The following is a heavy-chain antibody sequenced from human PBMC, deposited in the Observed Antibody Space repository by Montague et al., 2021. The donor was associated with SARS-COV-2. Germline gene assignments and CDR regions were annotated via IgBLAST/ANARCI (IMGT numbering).Heavy chain of an antibody. CDR2: ISDSGGNK. Sequence: SLRLSCAASGFVFTSFAMRWVRQAPGKGLEWVSAISDSGGNKYYADSVQGRFTISRDNSKNTLYPQMNSLRAEDTAVYYCTKDWWKNKKAFDIWGQGTMVTVSS. V-gene: IGHV3-23*01. CDR3: TKDWWKNKKAFDI. J-gene: IGHJ3*02. D-gene: IGHD2-8*02. CDR1: GFVFTSFA.